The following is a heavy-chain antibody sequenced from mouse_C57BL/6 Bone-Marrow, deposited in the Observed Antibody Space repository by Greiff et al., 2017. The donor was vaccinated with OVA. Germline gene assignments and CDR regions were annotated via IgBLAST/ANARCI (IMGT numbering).Heavy chain of an antibody. V-gene: IGHV5-6*01. Sequence: VQLKESGGDLVKPGGSLKLSCAASGFTFSSYGMSWVRQTPDKRLEWVATISSGGSYTYYPDSVKGRFTISRDNAKNTLYLQMSSLKSEDTAMYYCARHVLCQYWYFDVWGTGTTVTVSS. CDR1: GFTFSSYG. CDR2: ISSGGSYT. D-gene: IGHD6-1*01. J-gene: IGHJ1*03. CDR3: ARHVLCQYWYFDV.